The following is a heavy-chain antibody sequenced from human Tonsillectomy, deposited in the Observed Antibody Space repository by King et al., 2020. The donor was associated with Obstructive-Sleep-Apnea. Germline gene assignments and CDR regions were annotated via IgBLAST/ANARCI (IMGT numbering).Heavy chain of an antibody. Sequence: VQLVESGGGLVQPGGSLRLSCAASGFTFSSYGMNWVRQAPGKGLEWVSLITWDGGNTYYADSVKSRFTISRDNGKNSLYLQMNSLRAEDTALYYCARGTVGATRAAPFGYWGQGTLVTVSS. CDR3: ARGTVGATRAAPFGY. D-gene: IGHD1-26*01. J-gene: IGHJ4*02. V-gene: IGHV3-43D*03. CDR2: ITWDGGNT. CDR1: GFTFSSYG.